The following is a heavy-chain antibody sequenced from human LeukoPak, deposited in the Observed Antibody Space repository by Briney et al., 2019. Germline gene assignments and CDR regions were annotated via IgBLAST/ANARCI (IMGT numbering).Heavy chain of an antibody. CDR2: ISYQGNNK. V-gene: IGHV3-30-3*01. D-gene: IGHD3-9*01. J-gene: IGHJ4*02. CDR1: GFTFSSDA. CDR3: ARGVILRYFDRLDRFDY. Sequence: PGRSLRLSCAASGFTFSSDAMHWVRQPPGKGLEWVALISYQGNNKFYADSVKGRFTISRDNAKNSLYLQMNSLRAEDTAVYYCARGVILRYFDRLDRFDYWGQGTLVTVSS.